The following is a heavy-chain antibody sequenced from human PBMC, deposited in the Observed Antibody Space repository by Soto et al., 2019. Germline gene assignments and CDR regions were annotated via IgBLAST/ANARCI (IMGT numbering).Heavy chain of an antibody. Sequence: SETLSLTCTVSGGSISSYYWSWIRQPPGKGLEWIGYIYYSGSTNYNPSLKSRVTISVDTSKNQFSLKLSSVTAADTAVYYCARDCSSTSCSNGYYYYYGMDVWGQGTTVTV. CDR2: IYYSGST. D-gene: IGHD2-2*01. J-gene: IGHJ6*02. CDR3: ARDCSSTSCSNGYYYYYGMDV. CDR1: GGSISSYY. V-gene: IGHV4-59*01.